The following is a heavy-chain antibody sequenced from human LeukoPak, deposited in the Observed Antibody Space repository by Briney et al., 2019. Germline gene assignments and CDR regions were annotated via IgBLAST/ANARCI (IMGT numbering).Heavy chain of an antibody. CDR1: GGSINSGGYY. J-gene: IGHJ4*02. CDR3: ARDGSSYGYFDY. Sequence: TLSLTCTVSGGSINSGGYYWSWIRQHPGKGLEWVGYIYYSGSTYYNPSLKSRFTISVDTSKNQFSLKLSSVPAADTAVYYCARDGSSYGYFDYWGQGTLVPVSS. CDR2: IYYSGST. D-gene: IGHD5-18*01. V-gene: IGHV4-31*03.